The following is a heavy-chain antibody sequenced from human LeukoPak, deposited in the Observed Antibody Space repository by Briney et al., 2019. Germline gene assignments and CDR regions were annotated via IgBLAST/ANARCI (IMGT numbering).Heavy chain of an antibody. V-gene: IGHV4-38-2*02. D-gene: IGHD3-22*01. J-gene: IGHJ3*02. Sequence: SETLSLTCTVSGYSISSGYYWGWIRQPPGKGLEWIVSIHHSGSTYYNTSLKSRVTISVDTSKNQFSLKLSSVTAADTAVYFCARGPYSYDSSGAFDIWGQGTMVTVSS. CDR3: ARGPYSYDSSGAFDI. CDR1: GYSISSGYY. CDR2: IHHSGST.